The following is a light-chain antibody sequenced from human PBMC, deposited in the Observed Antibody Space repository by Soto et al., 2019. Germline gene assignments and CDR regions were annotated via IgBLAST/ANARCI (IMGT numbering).Light chain of an antibody. J-gene: IGKJ2*01. V-gene: IGKV1-39*01. CDR3: QQSYSSPYT. Sequence: DIQMTQSPSSLSASVGDRVTITCRASQRISRYLNWYQQKPGKAPELLLYAASNLKSGVPSRCSGSGSGTDFTLSISSLQPEDFASYHGQQSYSSPYTSGQGTKLEIK. CDR2: AAS. CDR1: QRISRY.